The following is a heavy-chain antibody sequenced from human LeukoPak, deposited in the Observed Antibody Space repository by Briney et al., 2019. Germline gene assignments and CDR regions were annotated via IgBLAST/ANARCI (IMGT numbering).Heavy chain of an antibody. CDR3: VGDPTTNRFQYFHY. D-gene: IGHD1-14*01. Sequence: GVSLRLSCTASGFTFSNFGVNWVRQAPGKGLEWVSCMDRHSDIYYADSVRGRFTISRDNAKNSVYLQMNRLTVEDTAVYYCVGDPTTNRFQYFHYWGQGALVTVSS. CDR1: GFTFSNFG. CDR2: MDRHSDI. J-gene: IGHJ4*02. V-gene: IGHV3-21*01.